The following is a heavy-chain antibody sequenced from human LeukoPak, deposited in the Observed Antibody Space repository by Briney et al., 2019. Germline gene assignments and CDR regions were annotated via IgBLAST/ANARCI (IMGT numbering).Heavy chain of an antibody. CDR1: GYSFTSYW. Sequence: GESLKISCKGSGYSFTSYWIGWVRQMPGKGLEWMGIISPGDSDTRYSPSFEGQVTILADKSISTAYLQWSSLKASATAMYYCARLGANHHYESSGQYFDYWGQGTLVTVSS. J-gene: IGHJ4*02. V-gene: IGHV5-51*01. CDR2: ISPGDSDT. D-gene: IGHD3-22*01. CDR3: ARLGANHHYESSGQYFDY.